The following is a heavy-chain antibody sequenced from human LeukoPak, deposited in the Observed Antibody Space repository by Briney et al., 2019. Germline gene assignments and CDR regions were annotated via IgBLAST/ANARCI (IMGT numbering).Heavy chain of an antibody. CDR3: ASSIVATLEFDY. CDR2: IYYSGST. V-gene: IGHV4-39*01. D-gene: IGHD5-12*01. Sequence: PSETLSLTCTVSGGSISSSSYYWGWIRQPPGKGLEWIGSIYYSGSTYYNPSLKSRVTISVDTSKNQFSLKLSSVTAADTAVYYCASSIVATLEFDYWGQGTLVTVSS. J-gene: IGHJ4*02. CDR1: GGSISSSSYY.